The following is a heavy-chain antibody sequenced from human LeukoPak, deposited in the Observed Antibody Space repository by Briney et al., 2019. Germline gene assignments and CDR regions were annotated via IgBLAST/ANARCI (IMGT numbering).Heavy chain of an antibody. D-gene: IGHD3-10*01. Sequence: ASVKVSCKASGYTFTNYYMHWVRQAPGQGLEWMGIINSSGGSTSYAQKFQGRATMTRDTSTSTVYMELSSLRSDDTAVYYCARGVVEYYGSGSPRAYYYYGMDVWGQGTTVTVSS. J-gene: IGHJ6*02. CDR2: INSSGGST. CDR3: ARGVVEYYGSGSPRAYYYYGMDV. V-gene: IGHV1-46*01. CDR1: GYTFTNYY.